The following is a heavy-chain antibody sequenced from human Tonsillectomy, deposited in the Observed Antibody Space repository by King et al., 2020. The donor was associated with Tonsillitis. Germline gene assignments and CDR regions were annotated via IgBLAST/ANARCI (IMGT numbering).Heavy chain of an antibody. V-gene: IGHV2-70*04. D-gene: IGHD1-1*01. CDR2: TDWDDCK. CDR1: GFSLITSGMC. CDR3: ARTLGTYGARDRFDY. Sequence: TLKESGPALVKATQTLTLTCTFSGFSLITSGMCVSWIRQPPRKALEWLVRTDWDDCKFYSTSLKTRLTSYKDTSKNQWVLIMTNVDPVDTATYYCARTLGTYGARDRFDYWGQGTLVTVSS. J-gene: IGHJ4*02.